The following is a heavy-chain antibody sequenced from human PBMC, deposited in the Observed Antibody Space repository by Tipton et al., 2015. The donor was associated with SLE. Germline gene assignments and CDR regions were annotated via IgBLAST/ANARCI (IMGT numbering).Heavy chain of an antibody. CDR3: ASSLGYYYGSGSYPQFYYFDY. V-gene: IGHV4-4*02. CDR1: GGSISSYF. CDR2: IYHSGST. J-gene: IGHJ4*02. D-gene: IGHD3-10*01. Sequence: TLSLTCTVSGGSISSYFWSWVRQPPGKGLEWIGEIYHSGSTNYNPSLKSRVTISVDKSKNQFSLKLSSVTAADTAVYYCASSLGYYYGSGSYPQFYYFDYWGQGTLVTVSS.